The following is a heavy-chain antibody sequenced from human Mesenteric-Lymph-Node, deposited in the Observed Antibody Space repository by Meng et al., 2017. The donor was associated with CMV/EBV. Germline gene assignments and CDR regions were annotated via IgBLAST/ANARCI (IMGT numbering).Heavy chain of an antibody. V-gene: IGHV3-30*02. CDR2: IRYDGNNK. CDR1: GFTFSNYG. Sequence: GESLKISCTASGFTFSNYGMHWVRQAPGKGLEWAAFIRYDGNNKYYADSVKGRFTISRDNAKNTLSLQMNSLRAEDTAVYYCVRRYSSSWYGGAYYFDYWGQGTLVTVSS. J-gene: IGHJ4*02. CDR3: VRRYSSSWYGGAYYFDY. D-gene: IGHD6-13*01.